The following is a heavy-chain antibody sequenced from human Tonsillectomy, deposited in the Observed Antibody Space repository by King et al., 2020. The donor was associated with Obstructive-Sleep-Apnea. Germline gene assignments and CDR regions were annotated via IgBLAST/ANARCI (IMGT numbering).Heavy chain of an antibody. CDR3: ARGSDEL. CDR1: GGSISSSDFY. V-gene: IGHV4-30-4*01. J-gene: IGHJ2*01. CDR2: IFYNGRT. Sequence: HVQLQESGPGLVKPSQTLSLTCTVSGGSISSSDFYWSWIRQPPGKGLEWVGCIFYNGRTSHNPSLKRRVAISVGTSKKEFSLKPRSATAADTAVYYCARGSDELWGRGTLVTVSS.